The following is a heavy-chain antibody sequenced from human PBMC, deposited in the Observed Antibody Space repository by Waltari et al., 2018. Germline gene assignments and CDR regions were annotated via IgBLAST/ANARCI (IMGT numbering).Heavy chain of an antibody. V-gene: IGHV1-18*01. D-gene: IGHD3-3*01. Sequence: QAQLVQSGAEVKKPGASVKVSCRASGYTFSDFAFSWVRQAPGHGFEWMGWISANKGHTNHAQKVQGRLIMTKDTSTTTVYMELNYLTSDDTAVYYCARERHRLMEVGYLMALDPWGQGTLVTVSS. CDR3: ARERHRLMEVGYLMALDP. CDR1: GYTFSDFA. J-gene: IGHJ5*02. CDR2: ISANKGHT.